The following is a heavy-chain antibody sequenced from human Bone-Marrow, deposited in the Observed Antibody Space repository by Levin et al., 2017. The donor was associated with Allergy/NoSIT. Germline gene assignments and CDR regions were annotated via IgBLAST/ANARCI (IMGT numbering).Heavy chain of an antibody. CDR3: ARRQFYGSGRYGFDI. D-gene: IGHD3-10*01. J-gene: IGHJ3*02. Sequence: PGGSLRLSCAASGLTVSSTYMNWVRQAPGQGLEWVSVIYRGGNTFYADSVKGRFTVSGDSSKNTPHLQMNNLRADDTAIYYCARRQFYGSGRYGFDIWGQGTMVTVSS. CDR2: IYRGGNT. V-gene: IGHV3-53*01. CDR1: GLTVSSTY.